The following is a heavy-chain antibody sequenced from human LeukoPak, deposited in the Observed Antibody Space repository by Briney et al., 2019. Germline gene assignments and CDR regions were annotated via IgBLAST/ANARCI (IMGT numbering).Heavy chain of an antibody. Sequence: PSETLSLTCTVSGGSISSSSYYWGWIRQPPGKGLEWIESIYYSGSTYYNPSLKSRVTIPVDTSKNQFSLKLSSVTAADTAVYYCARDPLYYYDSSGLRSDAFDIWGQGTMVTVSS. V-gene: IGHV4-39*07. D-gene: IGHD3-22*01. CDR2: IYYSGST. CDR1: GGSISSSSYY. CDR3: ARDPLYYYDSSGLRSDAFDI. J-gene: IGHJ3*02.